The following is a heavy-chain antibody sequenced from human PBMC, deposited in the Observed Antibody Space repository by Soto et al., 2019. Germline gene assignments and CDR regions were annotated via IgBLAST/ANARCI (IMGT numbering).Heavy chain of an antibody. Sequence: SETLSLTCTVSGGSISSGGYYWSWIRQHPGKGLEWIGYIYYSGSTYYNPSLKSRVTISVDTSKNQFSLKLSSVTAADTAVYYCARVGKVVVVPAAPLAFDIWGQGTMVTVSS. CDR1: GGSISSGGYY. CDR3: ARVGKVVVVPAAPLAFDI. V-gene: IGHV4-31*03. D-gene: IGHD2-2*01. J-gene: IGHJ3*02. CDR2: IYYSGST.